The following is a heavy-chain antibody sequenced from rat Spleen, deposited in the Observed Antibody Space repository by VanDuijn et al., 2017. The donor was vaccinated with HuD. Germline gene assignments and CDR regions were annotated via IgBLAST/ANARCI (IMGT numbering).Heavy chain of an antibody. CDR1: GFSLTSYN. D-gene: IGHD3-1*01. V-gene: IGHV2-41*01. Sequence: QVQLKESGPGLVQPSQTLSLTCTVAGFSLTSYNVHWVRQPPGKGLEWMGVIWNTGGTRYNSALKSRLSISKDTSKSQVFLKMNSLQTEDTATYYCARDPLDPDYWGQGVMVTVSS. CDR2: IWNTGGT. J-gene: IGHJ2*01. CDR3: ARDPLDPDY.